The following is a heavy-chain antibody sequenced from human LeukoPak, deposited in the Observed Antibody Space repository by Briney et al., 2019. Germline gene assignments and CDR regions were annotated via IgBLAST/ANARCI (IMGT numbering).Heavy chain of an antibody. D-gene: IGHD6-13*01. V-gene: IGHV3-11*04. Sequence: PGGSLRLSCAASGFTFSDYYMSWIRQAPGKGLEWVSYISSSGSTIYYADSVKGRFTISRDNAKNSLYLQMNSLRAEDTAVYYCARDSKWDSSSWFGYWGQGTLVTVSS. CDR1: GFTFSDYY. CDR3: ARDSKWDSSSWFGY. CDR2: ISSSGSTI. J-gene: IGHJ5*01.